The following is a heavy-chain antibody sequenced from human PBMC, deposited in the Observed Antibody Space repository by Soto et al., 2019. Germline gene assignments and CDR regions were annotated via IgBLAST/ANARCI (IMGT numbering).Heavy chain of an antibody. V-gene: IGHV4-30-2*01. J-gene: IGHJ4*02. CDR1: GGSVSSGGFS. CDR2: TSHSGNT. Sequence: QLQLQESGSGLVKPSQTLSLTCVVSGGSVSSGGFSWNWFRQPPGKVLEWIGYTSHSGNTYYNPSLKSRVSISMDRSKIQFSLSLSSLTAADTAVYYCARRGSGSYYDYWGQGTLVTVSS. D-gene: IGHD1-26*01. CDR3: ARRGSGSYYDY.